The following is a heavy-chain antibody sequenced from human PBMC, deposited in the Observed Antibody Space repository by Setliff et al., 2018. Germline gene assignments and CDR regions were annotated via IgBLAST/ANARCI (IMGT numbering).Heavy chain of an antibody. Sequence: PSETLSLTCTVSGDSINSYPYYWGWLRQAPGKGLEWIGNIYDSGSSNYNASLKSRLIITRNTSKNQSSLKLTSVTAADTAVYYCGRGFSRIEGWGNWFDPWGQGILVTVSS. D-gene: IGHD2-15*01. CDR3: GRGFSRIEGWGNWFDP. V-gene: IGHV4-39*01. J-gene: IGHJ5*02. CDR2: IYDSGSS. CDR1: GDSINSYPYY.